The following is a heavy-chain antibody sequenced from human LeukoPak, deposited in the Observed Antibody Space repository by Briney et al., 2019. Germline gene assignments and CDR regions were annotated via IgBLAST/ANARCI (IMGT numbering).Heavy chain of an antibody. V-gene: IGHV5-51*01. J-gene: IGHJ4*02. Sequence: GESLKISCKASGYSFTTYWIGWVRQMPGKGLEWMGIIYPGDSDTRYSPSFQGQVTISADKSISSAYLQWSSLKASDTAMYYCARLAGHSVYPVDFWGQGTRVTVSS. D-gene: IGHD5/OR15-5a*01. CDR2: IYPGDSDT. CDR1: GYSFTTYW. CDR3: ARLAGHSVYPVDF.